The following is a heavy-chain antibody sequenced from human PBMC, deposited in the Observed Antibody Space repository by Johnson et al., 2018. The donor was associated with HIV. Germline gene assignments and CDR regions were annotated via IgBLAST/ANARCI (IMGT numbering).Heavy chain of an antibody. CDR1: GFSFSAYG. D-gene: IGHD3-10*01. J-gene: IGHJ3*02. CDR3: AKAELIRFGELNDGFDM. V-gene: IGHV3-30*02. Sequence: QVQLVESGGGLVQPGRSLRLSCAASGFSFSAYGMHWVRQAPGKGLEWVAFIRYDGSSNFYPDSVKGRFTISRDNSKNTLYLQMNNLGPEDTAVYYCAKAELIRFGELNDGFDMWGQGTMVTVSS. CDR2: IRYDGSSN.